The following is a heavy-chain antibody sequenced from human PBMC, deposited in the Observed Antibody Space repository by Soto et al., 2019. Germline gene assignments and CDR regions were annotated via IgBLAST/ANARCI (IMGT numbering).Heavy chain of an antibody. CDR3: ARDGGYYVLTGHYILLYYLDN. CDR1: GYTFTTYS. V-gene: IGHV1-46*01. Sequence: ASVKVSCKASGYTFTTYSMHSVRQTPGHGLEWMGVINPSGGRTSYAQKFQGRVTMTRDTSTSTVHMELSNLRSEDTAVYFCARDGGYYVLTGHYILLYYLDNWG. D-gene: IGHD3-9*01. J-gene: IGHJ4*01. CDR2: INPSGGRT.